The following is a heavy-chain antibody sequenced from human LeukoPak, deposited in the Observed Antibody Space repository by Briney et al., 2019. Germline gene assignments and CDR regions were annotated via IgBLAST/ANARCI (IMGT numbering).Heavy chain of an antibody. CDR1: GYTLTELS. CDR2: FDPEDGET. V-gene: IGHV1-24*01. D-gene: IGHD3-22*01. Sequence: ASVKVSCKVSGYTLTELSMHWVRQAPGKGLEWMGGFDPEDGETIYAQKFQGRVTMTEDTSTDTAYMELSSLGSEDTAVYYCATDLPHYYDSSGYYWGQGTLVTVSS. CDR3: ATDLPHYYDSSGYY. J-gene: IGHJ4*02.